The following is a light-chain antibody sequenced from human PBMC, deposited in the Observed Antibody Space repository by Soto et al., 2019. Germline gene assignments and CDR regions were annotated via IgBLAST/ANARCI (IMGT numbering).Light chain of an antibody. J-gene: IGKJ5*01. CDR1: QSVRSK. Sequence: EMGLTQSPATLSLSPGERATLSCRASQSVRSKVAWYQQKPGQAPSLVIYDTYIRATGIPARFSGSGFGTEFTLTISSLQSEDFAVYYCQQYNKWPPITFGQGTRLEL. CDR3: QQYNKWPPIT. CDR2: DTY. V-gene: IGKV3-15*01.